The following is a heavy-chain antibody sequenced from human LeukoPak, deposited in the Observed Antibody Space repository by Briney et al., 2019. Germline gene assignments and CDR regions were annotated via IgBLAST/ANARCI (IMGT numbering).Heavy chain of an antibody. Sequence: SETLSLTCTVSGGSISSYYWSWIRQPAGKGLEWIGRIYSSGSTNYNPSLQSRVTMSVDTSKNQFSLKVNPVTAADTAVYYCARGLVYSSSWDNWFDPWGQGTLVTVSS. V-gene: IGHV4-4*07. CDR1: GGSISSYY. CDR2: IYSSGST. CDR3: ARGLVYSSSWDNWFDP. J-gene: IGHJ5*02. D-gene: IGHD6-13*01.